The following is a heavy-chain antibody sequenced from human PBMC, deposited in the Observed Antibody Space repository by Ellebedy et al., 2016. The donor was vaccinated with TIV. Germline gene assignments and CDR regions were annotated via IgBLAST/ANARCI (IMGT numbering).Heavy chain of an antibody. Sequence: SVKVSXXASGGTFSSYAISWVRQAPGQGLEWMGGIIPIFGTANYAQKFQGRVTITADESTSTAYMELSSLRSEDTAVYYCARVRAESDYGDYSEFDPWGQGTLVTVSS. CDR1: GGTFSSYA. D-gene: IGHD4-17*01. CDR3: ARVRAESDYGDYSEFDP. J-gene: IGHJ5*02. V-gene: IGHV1-69*13. CDR2: IIPIFGTA.